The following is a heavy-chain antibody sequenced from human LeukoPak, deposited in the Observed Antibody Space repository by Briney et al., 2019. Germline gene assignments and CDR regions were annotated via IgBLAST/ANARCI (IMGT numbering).Heavy chain of an antibody. Sequence: GGSLRLFCAASGFTFSSYSMNWVRQAPGKGLEWVSYISSSGNIIYHADSVKGRFTISRDNAKNSLYLQMNSLRAEDTAVYYCARMTYYDFWSGYYKDDFWGQGTLVTVSS. D-gene: IGHD3-3*01. CDR1: GFTFSSYS. CDR3: ARMTYYDFWSGYYKDDF. CDR2: ISSSGNII. V-gene: IGHV3-48*01. J-gene: IGHJ4*02.